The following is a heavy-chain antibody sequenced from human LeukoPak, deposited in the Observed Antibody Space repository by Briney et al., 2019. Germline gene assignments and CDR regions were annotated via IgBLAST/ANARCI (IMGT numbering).Heavy chain of an antibody. D-gene: IGHD6-6*01. CDR3: ARDRFPDSSSSPGPTDY. V-gene: IGHV3-21*01. J-gene: IGHJ4*02. Sequence: GGSLRLSCAASGFTFSSYSMNWVRQAPGKGLEWASSISSSSSYIYYADSVKGRFTISRDNAKNSLYLQMNSLRAEDTAVYYCARDRFPDSSSSPGPTDYWGQGTLVTVSS. CDR1: GFTFSSYS. CDR2: ISSSSSYI.